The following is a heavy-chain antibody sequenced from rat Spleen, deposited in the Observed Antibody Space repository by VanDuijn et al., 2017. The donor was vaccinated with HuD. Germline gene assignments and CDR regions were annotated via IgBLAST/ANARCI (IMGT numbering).Heavy chain of an antibody. CDR1: DHSITNGYR. D-gene: IGHD1-12*02. CDR2: INSAGNT. J-gene: IGHJ2*01. V-gene: IGHV3-3*01. CDR3: AACYDGTYYYFDS. Sequence: EVQLQESGPGLVKPSQSLSLTCSVTDHSITNGYRWNWIRKFPGNKLEWMGYINSAGNTLYNPSLKSRISITRDTSKNQFFLQVNSVTTEDTATYYCAACYDGTYYYFDSWG.